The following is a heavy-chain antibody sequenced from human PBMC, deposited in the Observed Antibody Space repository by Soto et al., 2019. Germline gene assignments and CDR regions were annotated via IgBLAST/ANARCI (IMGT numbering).Heavy chain of an antibody. V-gene: IGHV1-46*01. CDR1: GYTFTSYY. CDR2: INPSGGST. CDR3: ARAVGYYYDSSGYSAGAFDI. D-gene: IGHD3-22*01. J-gene: IGHJ3*02. Sequence: GASVKVSCKASGYTFTSYYMHWVRQAPGQGLEWMGIINPSGGSTSYAQKFQGRVTMTRDTSTSTVYMELSSLRSEDTAVYYCARAVGYYYDSSGYSAGAFDIWGQGTMVTVSS.